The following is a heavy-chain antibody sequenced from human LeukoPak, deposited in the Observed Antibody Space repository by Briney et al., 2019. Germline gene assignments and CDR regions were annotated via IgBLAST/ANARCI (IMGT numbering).Heavy chain of an antibody. CDR1: GGTFSSYA. CDR3: ARAPGIVVVPAATAYYYYMDV. J-gene: IGHJ6*03. CDR2: IIPIFGTA. D-gene: IGHD2-2*01. V-gene: IGHV1-69*13. Sequence: VASVKVSCKASGGTFSSYAISWVRQAPGQGLEWMGGIIPIFGTANYAQKFQGRVTITADESTSTAYMELRSLRSEDTAVYYCARAPGIVVVPAATAYYYYMDVWGKGTTVTVSS.